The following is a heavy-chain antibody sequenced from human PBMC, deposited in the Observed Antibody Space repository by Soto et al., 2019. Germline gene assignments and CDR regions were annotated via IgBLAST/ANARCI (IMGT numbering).Heavy chain of an antibody. V-gene: IGHV4-34*01. J-gene: IGHJ6*02. CDR1: GGSFSGYY. CDR2: INHSGST. D-gene: IGHD6-6*01. Sequence: PSETLSLTCAVYGGSFSGYYCSWIRQPPGKGLEWIGEINHSGSTNYNPSLESRVTISVDTSKNQFSLKLSSVTAADTAVYYCARGRSIAAYYYYYGMDVWGQGTTVTVSS. CDR3: ARGRSIAAYYYYYGMDV.